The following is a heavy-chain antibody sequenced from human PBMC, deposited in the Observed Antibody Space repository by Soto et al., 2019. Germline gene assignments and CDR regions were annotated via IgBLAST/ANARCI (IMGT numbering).Heavy chain of an antibody. Sequence: SVKVSCKASGGTFSSRDINWVRQAPGQGLEWMGGIIPISETTNYAQIFQGRVSIVADKSTSTAYMELSRLRSEDTAVYYCARALLSHSYDSGGYDSYFHAMDVWGQGTPVTVSS. V-gene: IGHV1-69*06. CDR1: GGTFSSRD. CDR3: ARALLSHSYDSGGYDSYFHAMDV. CDR2: IIPISETT. D-gene: IGHD3-22*01. J-gene: IGHJ6*02.